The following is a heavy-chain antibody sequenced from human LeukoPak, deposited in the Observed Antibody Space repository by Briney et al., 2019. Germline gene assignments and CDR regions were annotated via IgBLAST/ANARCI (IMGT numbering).Heavy chain of an antibody. CDR3: ARDATTEPGTVYMDV. D-gene: IGHD6-13*01. J-gene: IGHJ6*03. CDR2: ISGSRGST. V-gene: IGHV3-23*01. CDR1: GFTFSIYA. Sequence: GGSLRLSCAASGFTFSIYAMSWVRQAPGKGLEWVSAISGSRGSTYYADSVKGRFTISRDNAKNSLYLQMNSLRAEDTALYFCARDATTEPGTVYMDVWGKGTTVTISS.